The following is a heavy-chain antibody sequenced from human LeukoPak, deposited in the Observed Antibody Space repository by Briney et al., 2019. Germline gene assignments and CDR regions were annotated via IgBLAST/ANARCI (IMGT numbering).Heavy chain of an antibody. J-gene: IGHJ4*02. CDR1: GYTFTSYY. CDR2: INPSGGST. CDR3: AREWRERGGGSGYHFDY. Sequence: ASVKVSCKASGYTFTSYYMHWVRQAPGQGLEWMGIINPSGGSTSYAQKFQGRVTMTRDTSTSTVYMELSSLRSEDTAVYYCAREWRERGGGSGYHFDYWGQGTLVTVSS. D-gene: IGHD3-22*01. V-gene: IGHV1-46*01.